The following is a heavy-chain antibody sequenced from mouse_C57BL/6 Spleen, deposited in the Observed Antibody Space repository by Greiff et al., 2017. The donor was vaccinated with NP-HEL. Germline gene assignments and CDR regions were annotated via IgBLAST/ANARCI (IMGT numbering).Heavy chain of an antibody. CDR1: GYTFTSYW. D-gene: IGHD3-1*01. J-gene: IGHJ3*01. CDR2: IDPSDSYT. Sequence: QVQLQQPGAELVMPGASVKLSCKASGYTFTSYWMHWVKQRPGQGLEWIGEIDPSDSYTHYNQKFKGKSTLTVDKSSSTAYMQLSSLTSEDSAVYYCARSGGDAPAWFAYWGQGTLVTVSA. V-gene: IGHV1-69*01. CDR3: ARSGGDAPAWFAY.